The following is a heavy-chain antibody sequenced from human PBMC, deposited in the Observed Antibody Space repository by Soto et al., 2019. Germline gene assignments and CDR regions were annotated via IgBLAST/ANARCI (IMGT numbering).Heavy chain of an antibody. D-gene: IGHD6-19*01. Sequence: GASVKVSCKASGYSFTSYAIHWVRQAPGQRLEWMGWITVNSGNTNYPQKFQGRVTMTTDTSTSTAYMELRSLTSDDTAIYYCGRGLGGGWYYFDYWGPGTLVTVSS. V-gene: IGHV1-3*01. CDR3: GRGLGGGWYYFDY. J-gene: IGHJ4*01. CDR1: GYSFTSYA. CDR2: ITVNSGNT.